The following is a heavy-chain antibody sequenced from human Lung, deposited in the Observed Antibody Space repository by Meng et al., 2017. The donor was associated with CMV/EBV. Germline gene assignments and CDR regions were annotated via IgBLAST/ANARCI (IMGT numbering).Heavy chain of an antibody. J-gene: IGHJ4*02. CDR1: GASLSTQT. CDR3: ARGRRNEPLFDY. V-gene: IGHV1-69*13. D-gene: IGHD1-14*01. Sequence: VQLVQAGDGVTKPGSSVKVACQTSGASLSTQTFSWVRQAPGQGLEWMGGLIAVFDKTKAAPRFQDRVTFTADESTSTAYMELSSLTFDDTAVYFCARGRRNEPLFDYWGQGTLVTSPQ. CDR2: LIAVFDKT.